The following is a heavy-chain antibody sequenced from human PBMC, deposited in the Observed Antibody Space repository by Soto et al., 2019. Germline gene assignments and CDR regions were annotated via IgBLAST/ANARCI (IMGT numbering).Heavy chain of an antibody. J-gene: IGHJ3*02. V-gene: IGHV1-69*01. D-gene: IGHD4-17*01. CDR1: GGTFSSYA. CDR3: AILEGPTVTTLDAFDI. CDR2: IIPIFGAA. Sequence: QVQLVQSGAEVKKPGSSVKVSCKASGGTFSSYAISWVRQAPGQGLEWMGGIIPIFGAANYAQKFQGRVTITADESTNTAYMELSSLRSEDTAVYCCAILEGPTVTTLDAFDIWGQGTMVTVSS.